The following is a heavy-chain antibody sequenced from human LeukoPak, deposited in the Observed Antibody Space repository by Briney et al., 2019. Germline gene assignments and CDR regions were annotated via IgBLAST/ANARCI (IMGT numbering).Heavy chain of an antibody. V-gene: IGHV4-61*01. CDR2: IYYTGNT. CDR1: GGSVSSGSYY. J-gene: IGHJ4*02. CDR3: ARDRTDIVATSHFDY. Sequence: SETLSLTCTVSGGSVSSGSYYWSWIRQPPGKSLEWIGYIYYTGNTNYNPSLKSRVTISMDTSKNQLSLNLSSVTAADTAVYYCARDRTDIVATSHFDYWGQGTLVTVSS. D-gene: IGHD5-12*01.